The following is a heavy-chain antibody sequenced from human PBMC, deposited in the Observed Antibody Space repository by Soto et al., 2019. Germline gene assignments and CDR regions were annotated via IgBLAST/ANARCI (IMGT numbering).Heavy chain of an antibody. V-gene: IGHV4-39*01. J-gene: IGHJ4*02. CDR1: GGSISSSSYY. D-gene: IGHD5-12*01. CDR3: ARHALRDGYNFDY. CDR2: IYYSGST. Sequence: SETLSLTCTVSGGSISSSSYYWGWICQPPGKGLEWIGSIYYSGSTYYNPSLKSRVTISVDTSKNQFSLKLSSVTAADTAVYYCARHALRDGYNFDYWGQGTLVTVSS.